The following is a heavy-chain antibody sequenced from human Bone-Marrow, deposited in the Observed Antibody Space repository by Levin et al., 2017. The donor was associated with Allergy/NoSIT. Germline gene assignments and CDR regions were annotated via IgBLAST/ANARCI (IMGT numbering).Heavy chain of an antibody. V-gene: IGHV1-69*06. CDR3: ARERSGGSLFDI. Sequence: KISCKASGDSFKTYFMSWVRQAPGQGPEWMGGILPIFGTVKNAQKFQGRVTITADKSTGTVYMELSSLRYEDTAVYYCARERSGGSLFDIWGQGTMVTVSS. D-gene: IGHD1-26*01. J-gene: IGHJ3*02. CDR2: ILPIFGTV. CDR1: GDSFKTYF.